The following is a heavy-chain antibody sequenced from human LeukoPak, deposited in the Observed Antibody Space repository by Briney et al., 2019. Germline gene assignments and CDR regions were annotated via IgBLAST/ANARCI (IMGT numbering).Heavy chain of an antibody. CDR1: GFTFSSYA. CDR2: ISGSGGST. V-gene: IGHV3-23*01. CDR3: AKTPGIAAAGTAPMIDY. D-gene: IGHD6-13*01. J-gene: IGHJ4*02. Sequence: GGSLRLSCAASGFTFSSYAMSWVRQAPGKGLEWVSAISGSGGSTYYADSVKGRFTISRDNSKNTLYLQMNSLRAEDTAVYYCAKTPGIAAAGTAPMIDYWGQGTLVTVSS.